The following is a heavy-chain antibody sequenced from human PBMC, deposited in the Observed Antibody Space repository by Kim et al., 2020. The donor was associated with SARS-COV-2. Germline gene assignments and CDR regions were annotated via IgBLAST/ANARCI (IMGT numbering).Heavy chain of an antibody. D-gene: IGHD1-1*01. CDR3: ASMGTAPPGTYYNRRAFDI. CDR1: GGSISSGGYY. Sequence: SETLSLTCTVSGGSISSGGYYWSWIRQHPGKGLEWIGYIYYSGSTYYNPSLKSRVTISVDTSKNQFSLKLSSVTAADTAVYYCASMGTAPPGTYYNRRAFDIWGQGTMVTVSS. V-gene: IGHV4-31*03. J-gene: IGHJ3*02. CDR2: IYYSGST.